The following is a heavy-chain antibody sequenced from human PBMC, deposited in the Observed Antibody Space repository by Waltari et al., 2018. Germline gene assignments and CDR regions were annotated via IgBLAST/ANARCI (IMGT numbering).Heavy chain of an antibody. CDR3: ARDNWGSGYYYYGMDV. D-gene: IGHD7-27*01. CDR2: IDRCGST. V-gene: IGHV3-66*01. Sequence: EVQLVESGGGLVQPGGSLRLSCAASGFTVSSNYMRWVRQAPGKGLEWVSVIDRCGSTYDADSVKGRFTISRDNSKNTLYLQMNSLRAEDTAVYYCARDNWGSGYYYYGMDVWGQGTTVTVSS. J-gene: IGHJ6*02. CDR1: GFTVSSNY.